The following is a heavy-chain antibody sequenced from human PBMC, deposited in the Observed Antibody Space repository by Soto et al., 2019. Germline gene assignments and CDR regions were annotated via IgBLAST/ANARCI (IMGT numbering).Heavy chain of an antibody. D-gene: IGHD1-26*01. CDR3: ASWLLREHAYDI. Sequence: DVQLVESGGGLIQPGGSLRLSCAAFGLTVSSQKYMAWVRQAPGRGLEWVSGLYDVDGTYYADSVKGRFTVSSDSSKSIVYLQMNSLRPDDTAIYYCASWLLREHAYDIWGVGTTVTVSS. J-gene: IGHJ3*02. V-gene: IGHV3-53*01. CDR2: LYDVDGT. CDR1: GLTVSSQKY.